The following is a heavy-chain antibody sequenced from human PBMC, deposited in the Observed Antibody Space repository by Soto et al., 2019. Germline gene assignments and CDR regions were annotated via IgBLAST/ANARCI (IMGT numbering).Heavy chain of an antibody. CDR2: IYYTGTT. D-gene: IGHD3-22*01. V-gene: IGHV4-31*03. J-gene: IGHJ4*02. CDR3: ARDRRYDSPGYYPYYYDY. Sequence: QVQLQESGPGLVKPSQTLSLTCTVSGGSINSGDYYWSWIRQHPGRGLGWIGHIYYTGTTYSSPSLKSRVTMSVDTSKNQFSLKLSSVTAADAAVYYCARDRRYDSPGYYPYYYDYWGQGTLVTVSS. CDR1: GGSINSGDYY.